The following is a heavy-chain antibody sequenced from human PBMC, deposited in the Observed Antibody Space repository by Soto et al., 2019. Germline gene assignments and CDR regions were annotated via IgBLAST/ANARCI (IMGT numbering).Heavy chain of an antibody. V-gene: IGHV4-59*01. CDR3: ARISNDYGGNGAFDY. D-gene: IGHD4-17*01. Sequence: QVQLQESGPGLENPSETLSLTCTVSGGSISNYYWIWIRQPPGKGLDWIGYVHYSGRATYNPSLKSRVSISVDTSKNQFSLNMSSVTAADTAVYYCARISNDYGGNGAFDYWGQGTLVTVSS. J-gene: IGHJ4*02. CDR1: GGSISNYY. CDR2: VHYSGRA.